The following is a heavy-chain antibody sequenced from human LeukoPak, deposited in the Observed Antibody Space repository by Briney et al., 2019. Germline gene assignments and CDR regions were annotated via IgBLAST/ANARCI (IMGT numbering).Heavy chain of an antibody. V-gene: IGHV4-38-2*01. CDR1: AYSISSGYY. Sequence: SETLSLTCAVFAYSISSGYYWGWIRQPPGKGLEWIGSMFHSGSTYYNPSLKSRVTISVDKSKNHFSLKLSSVTAADTAVYYCARSLSRGYSGFRVSPFDYWGQGTLVTVSS. CDR3: ARSLSRGYSGFRVSPFDY. D-gene: IGHD5-12*01. CDR2: MFHSGST. J-gene: IGHJ4*02.